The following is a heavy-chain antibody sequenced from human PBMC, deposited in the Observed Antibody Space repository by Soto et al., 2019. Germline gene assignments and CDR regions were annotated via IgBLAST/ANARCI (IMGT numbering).Heavy chain of an antibody. CDR3: ARHWLSGSSYY. CDR1: GYTLTELS. V-gene: IGHV1-8*01. D-gene: IGHD2-15*01. J-gene: IGHJ4*02. CDR2: MNPNSGNT. Sequence: ASVTVSCQVSGYTLTELSMHWVRQATGQGLEWMGLMNPNSGNTGYAQKFKGRVTMTRNTSISTAYMELSSLRSEDTAVYYCARHWLSGSSYYWGQGTLVTVSS.